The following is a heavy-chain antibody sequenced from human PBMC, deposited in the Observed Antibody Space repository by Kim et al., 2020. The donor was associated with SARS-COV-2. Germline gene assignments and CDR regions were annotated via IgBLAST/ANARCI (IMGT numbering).Heavy chain of an antibody. CDR1: GYTFTTYS. CDR3: AIRGSGQGLDV. V-gene: IGHV1-3*01. Sequence: ASVKVSCKPSGYTFTTYSIHWVRQAPGQSLEWMAWINAGNGYTGYSQKLQDRVTLTRDTFASTVYMELSSLMSEDTAVYYCAIRGSGQGLDVWGHGSTV. J-gene: IGHJ6*02. D-gene: IGHD6-25*01. CDR2: INAGNGYT.